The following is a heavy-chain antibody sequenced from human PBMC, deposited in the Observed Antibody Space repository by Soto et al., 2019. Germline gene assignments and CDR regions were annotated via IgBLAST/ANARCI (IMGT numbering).Heavy chain of an antibody. Sequence: GGSLRLSCAASGFTFSSYWMSWVRQAPGKGLEWVANIKQDGSEKYYVDSVKGRFTISRDNAKNSLYLQMNSLRAEDTAVYYCARGGYSYGSDYYYGMDVWGQGNTVTVSS. V-gene: IGHV3-7*01. J-gene: IGHJ6*02. CDR2: IKQDGSEK. CDR1: GFTFSSYW. D-gene: IGHD5-18*01. CDR3: ARGGYSYGSDYYYGMDV.